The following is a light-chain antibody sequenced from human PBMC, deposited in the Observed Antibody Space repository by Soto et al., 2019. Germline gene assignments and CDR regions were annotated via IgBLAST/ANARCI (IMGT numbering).Light chain of an antibody. CDR3: ATWDGSLNAVL. V-gene: IGLV1-44*01. CDR1: SSNIGSNT. J-gene: IGLJ2*01. Sequence: QAVVTQPPSASGTPGQKVSISCSGSSSNIGSNTVSWYQQLPGTAPKRLIFSNNQRPSGVPDRFSGSKSGTSASLAISGLQSEDEADYYCATWDGSLNAVLFGGGTKLTVL. CDR2: SNN.